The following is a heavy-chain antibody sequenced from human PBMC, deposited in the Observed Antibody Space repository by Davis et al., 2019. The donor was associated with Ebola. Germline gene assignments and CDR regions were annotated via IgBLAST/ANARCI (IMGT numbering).Heavy chain of an antibody. CDR3: ARAGTARANDAFDI. CDR1: GYSFTSYW. CDR2: IYPGDSDT. D-gene: IGHD6-6*01. J-gene: IGHJ3*02. Sequence: PGGSLRLSCKGSGYSFTSYWIGWVRQMPGKGLEWMGIIYPGDSDTRYSPSFQGQVTISADKSISTAYLQWSSLKASDTAMYYCARAGTARANDAFDIWGQGTMVTVSS. V-gene: IGHV5-51*01.